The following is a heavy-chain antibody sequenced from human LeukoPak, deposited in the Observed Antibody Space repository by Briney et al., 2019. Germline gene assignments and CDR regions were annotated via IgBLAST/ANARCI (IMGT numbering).Heavy chain of an antibody. J-gene: IGHJ4*02. CDR3: ARDRGLRSFDY. CDR2: IYYSGST. D-gene: IGHD5-12*01. Sequence: ASETVSLTCIVSGGSISDYYWGWIRQPAGEGLEWIGYIYYSGSTNYNPSLKSRVTISVDTSKNQFSLKLSSVTAADTAVYYCARDRGLRSFDYWGQGTLVTVSS. V-gene: IGHV4-59*01. CDR1: GGSISDYY.